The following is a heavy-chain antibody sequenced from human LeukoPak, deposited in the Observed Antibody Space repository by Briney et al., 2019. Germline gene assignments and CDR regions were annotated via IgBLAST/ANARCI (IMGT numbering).Heavy chain of an antibody. V-gene: IGHV1-69*05. CDR3: ARNREGEGYYTPNNWFDP. J-gene: IGHJ5*02. CDR2: IIPIFGTA. CDR1: GGTFISYA. D-gene: IGHD3-3*01. Sequence: ASVKVSCKASGGTFISYAISWVRQAPGQGLEWMGGIIPIFGTANYAQKFQGRVTITTDESTSTAYMELSSLRSEDTAVYYCARNREGEGYYTPNNWFDPWGQGTLVTVSS.